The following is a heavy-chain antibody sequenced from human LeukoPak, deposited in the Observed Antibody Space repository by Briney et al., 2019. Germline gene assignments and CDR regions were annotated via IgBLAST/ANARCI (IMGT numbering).Heavy chain of an antibody. D-gene: IGHD1-14*01. V-gene: IGHV3-48*01. Sequence: GGSLRLSCAPSGLSFRRYILNWVRQAPGKGLEWVSYVSASGSATYYGDSVKGRFTISRDNAKNSVYMQMNSRRGEGSDVYCCARTSGLCARVYFHHWGQETLVTVSS. J-gene: IGHJ4*02. CDR3: ARTSGLCARVYFHH. CDR2: VSASGSAT. CDR1: GLSFRRYI.